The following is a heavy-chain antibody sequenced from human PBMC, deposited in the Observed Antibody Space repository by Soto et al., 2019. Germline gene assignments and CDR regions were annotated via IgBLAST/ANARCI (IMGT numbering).Heavy chain of an antibody. CDR1: GFNFGAYG. J-gene: IGHJ6*02. CDR3: AKDRRDGYTTCSRCYGVDV. CDR2: ISHDGTKT. D-gene: IGHD5-18*01. V-gene: IGHV3-30*18. Sequence: QVQWVESGGGVVQPGTSLRLACEASGFNFGAYGMHWVRHAPGKGLEWVAVISHDGTKTYYSDSVKGRFTVSRDNSKNMLYVQMVSLRPDDTAVYACAKDRRDGYTTCSRCYGVDVWGQGTTVTFSS.